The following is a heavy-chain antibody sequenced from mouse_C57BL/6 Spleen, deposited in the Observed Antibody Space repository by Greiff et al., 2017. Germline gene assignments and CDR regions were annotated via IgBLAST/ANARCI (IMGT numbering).Heavy chain of an antibody. CDR3: ARSTQLPRFAY. V-gene: IGHV1-80*01. CDR1: GYAFSSYW. Sequence: QVQLQQSGAELVKPGASVKISCKASGYAFSSYWMNWVKQRPGKGLEWIGQIYPGDGDTNYNGKFKGKASLTADKSSSTAYMQLSSLTSEDSAVYFCARSTQLPRFAYWGQGTLVTVSA. D-gene: IGHD4-1*02. J-gene: IGHJ3*01. CDR2: IYPGDGDT.